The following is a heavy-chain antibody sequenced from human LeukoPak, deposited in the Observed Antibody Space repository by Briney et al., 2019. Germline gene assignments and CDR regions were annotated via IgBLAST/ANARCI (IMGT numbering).Heavy chain of an antibody. Sequence: GRCLRLSCAASGFTFNNYAIHWVRRAPGKGLEWVAIISFDGGNKYYADSVKGRFTISRDNSKNTLYLQMNSLRAEDTAVYYCARDGIVGSPLFKFDYWGQGTLVTVSS. D-gene: IGHD1-26*01. V-gene: IGHV3-30-3*01. CDR2: ISFDGGNK. CDR1: GFTFNNYA. CDR3: ARDGIVGSPLFKFDY. J-gene: IGHJ4*02.